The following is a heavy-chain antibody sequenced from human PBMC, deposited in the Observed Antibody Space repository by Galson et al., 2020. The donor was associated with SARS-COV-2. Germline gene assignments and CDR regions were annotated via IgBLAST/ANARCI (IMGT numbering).Heavy chain of an antibody. D-gene: IGHD6-6*01. CDR1: VFTFSSYG. CDR2: ISYDGSNK. CDR3: AKDCSIEYSSSWFDP. Sequence: GGSLRLSCAASVFTFSSYGMHWVRQAPGKGLEWVAVISYDGSNKYYADSVKGRFTISRDNSKNTLYLQMNSLRAEDTAVYYCAKDCSIEYSSSWFDPWGQGTLVTVSS. V-gene: IGHV3-30*18. J-gene: IGHJ5*02.